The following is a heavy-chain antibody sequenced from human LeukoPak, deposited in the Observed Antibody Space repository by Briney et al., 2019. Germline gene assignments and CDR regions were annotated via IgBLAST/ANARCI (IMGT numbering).Heavy chain of an antibody. V-gene: IGHV4-59*01. CDR2: IYYSGST. CDR1: GGSISSYY. J-gene: IGHJ1*01. CDR3: ARVATEPAEYFQH. D-gene: IGHD1-14*01. Sequence: PSETLSLTCTVSGGSISSYYWSWIRQPPGKGLEWIGYIYYSGSTNYNPSLKSRVTISVDTSKNQFSLKLSSVTAADTAVYYYARVATEPAEYFQHWGQGTLVTVSS.